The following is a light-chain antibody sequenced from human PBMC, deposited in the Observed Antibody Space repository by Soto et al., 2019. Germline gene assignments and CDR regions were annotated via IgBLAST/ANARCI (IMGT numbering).Light chain of an antibody. CDR2: EVS. J-gene: IGLJ3*02. CDR3: SSYTSSSTSWV. Sequence: QSVLTQPASVSGSPRQSITISCTGTSSDIDGYNYVSWYQQHPGKAPKVMIYEVSNRPSGVSNRFSGSKSDNTASLTISGLQAEDEADYYCSSYTSSSTSWVFGGGTQLTVL. V-gene: IGLV2-14*01. CDR1: SSDIDGYNY.